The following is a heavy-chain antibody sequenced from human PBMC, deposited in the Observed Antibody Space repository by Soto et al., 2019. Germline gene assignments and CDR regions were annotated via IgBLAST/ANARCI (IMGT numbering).Heavy chain of an antibody. D-gene: IGHD2-21*01. V-gene: IGHV1-69*01. CDR2: IIPIFGTA. J-gene: IGHJ6*02. CDR3: ARGVWDSDGGVLPDCSYYYYGMDV. CDR1: GGTFSSYA. Sequence: QVQLVQSGAEVKKPGSSVKVSCKASGGTFSSYAISWVRQAPGHGLEWMGGIIPIFGTANYAQKFQGRVTITVDESTSTANMELSSLRSEDTAVYYGARGVWDSDGGVLPDCSYYYYGMDVWGQGTTVTVSS.